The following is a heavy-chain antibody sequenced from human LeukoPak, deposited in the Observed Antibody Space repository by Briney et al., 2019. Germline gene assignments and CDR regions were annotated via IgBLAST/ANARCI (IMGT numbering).Heavy chain of an antibody. CDR1: GFTFSSYW. J-gene: IGHJ3*02. CDR3: ARGGSYLSAFDI. D-gene: IGHD1-26*01. V-gene: IGHV3-74*01. Sequence: GGSLRLSCAASGFTFSSYWMHWVRQAPGKGLVWVSRINSDGSSTSYADSVKGRFTISRGNAKNTLYLQMNSLRAEDTAVYYCARGGSYLSAFDIWGQGTMVTVSS. CDR2: INSDGSST.